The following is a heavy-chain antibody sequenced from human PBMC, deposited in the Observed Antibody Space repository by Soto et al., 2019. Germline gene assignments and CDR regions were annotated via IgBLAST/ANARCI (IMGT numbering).Heavy chain of an antibody. Sequence: PSETLSLTCTVSGGSISSGGYYWSWIRQHPGKGLEWIGYIYYSGSTYYNPSLKSRVTISVDTSKNQFSLKLSSVTAADTAVYYCARIVLWLGELLYAFDYWGQGTLVTVSS. CDR1: GGSISSGGYY. J-gene: IGHJ4*02. D-gene: IGHD3-10*01. CDR3: ARIVLWLGELLYAFDY. V-gene: IGHV4-31*03. CDR2: IYYSGST.